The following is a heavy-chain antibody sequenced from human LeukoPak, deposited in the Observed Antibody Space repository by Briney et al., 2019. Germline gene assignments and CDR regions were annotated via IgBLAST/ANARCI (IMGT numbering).Heavy chain of an antibody. D-gene: IGHD3-10*01. CDR2: IIPIFGTA. J-gene: IGHJ4*02. V-gene: IGHV1-69*13. CDR1: GGTFSSYA. Sequence: EASVKVSCKASGGTFSSYAISWVRQAPGQGLEWMGGIIPIFGTANYAQKFQGRVTITADESTSTAYMELSSLRSEDTAVYYCAREDQYYGSGSYFDYWGQGTLVTVSS. CDR3: AREDQYYGSGSYFDY.